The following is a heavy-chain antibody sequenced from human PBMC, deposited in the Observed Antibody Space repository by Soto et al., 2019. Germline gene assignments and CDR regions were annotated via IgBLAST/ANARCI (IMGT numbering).Heavy chain of an antibody. CDR1: GFTFGDYA. Sequence: GGSLRLSCTGSGFTFGDYAMSWVRRAPGQGLEWVGFIRSKANGGTTEWAASVRGRFTFSRDDSKRIAYLQMNSLNAEDTAVYYGARDQPQTYYYDSSGPVDDWGQGTLVTVSS. J-gene: IGHJ4*03. D-gene: IGHD3-22*01. CDR3: ARDQPQTYYYDSSGPVDD. V-gene: IGHV3-49*04. CDR2: IRSKANGGTT.